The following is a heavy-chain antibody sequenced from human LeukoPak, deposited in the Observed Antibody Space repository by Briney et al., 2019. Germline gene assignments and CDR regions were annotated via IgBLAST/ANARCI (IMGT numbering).Heavy chain of an antibody. CDR3: ARDKKYYDILTGYNTNYYFDY. CDR1: GFTFSSYE. J-gene: IGHJ4*02. Sequence: PGGSLRLSCAASGFTFSSYEMNWVRQAPGKGLEWVSYISSSGSTIYYADSVKGRFTISRDNAKNSLYLQMNSLRAEDTAVYYCARDKKYYDILTGYNTNYYFDYWGQGTLVTVSS. CDR2: ISSSGSTI. V-gene: IGHV3-48*03. D-gene: IGHD3-9*01.